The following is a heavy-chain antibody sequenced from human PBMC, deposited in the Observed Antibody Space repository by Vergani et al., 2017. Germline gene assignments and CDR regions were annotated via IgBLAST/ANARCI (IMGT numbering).Heavy chain of an antibody. V-gene: IGHV4-34*01. CDR2: INHSGST. CDR3: AKVLSGDDAFDI. J-gene: IGHJ3*02. D-gene: IGHD1-26*01. Sequence: QVQLQQWGAGLLKPSETLSLTCAVYGGSFSGYYWSWIRQPPGKGLEWIGEINHSGSTNYNPSLKSRVTISVDTSKNQFSLKLSSVTAADTAVYYCAKVLSGDDAFDIWGQGTMVTVSS. CDR1: GGSFSGYY.